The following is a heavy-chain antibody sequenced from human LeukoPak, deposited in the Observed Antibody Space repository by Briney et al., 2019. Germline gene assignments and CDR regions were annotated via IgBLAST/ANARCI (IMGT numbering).Heavy chain of an antibody. J-gene: IGHJ4*02. CDR2: IWYDGSNK. CDR3: ARDRRDEYYYDSSGYYFDY. Sequence: SGGSLRLSCAASGFTFSSYGMHWVRQAPGKGLEWVAVIWYDGSNKYYADSVKGRFTISRDNSKNTLYLQMNSLRAEDTAVYYCARDRRDEYYYDSSGYYFDYWGQGTLVTVSS. CDR1: GFTFSSYG. V-gene: IGHV3-33*01. D-gene: IGHD3-22*01.